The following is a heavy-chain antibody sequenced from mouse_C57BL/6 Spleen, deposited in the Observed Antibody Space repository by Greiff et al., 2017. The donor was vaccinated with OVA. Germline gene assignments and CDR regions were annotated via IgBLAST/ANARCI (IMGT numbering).Heavy chain of an antibody. CDR2: IDPSDSYT. CDR3: ARKDGSRFAY. V-gene: IGHV1-59*01. D-gene: IGHD1-1*01. J-gene: IGHJ3*01. Sequence: QVQLQQPGAELVRPGNSVKLSCKASGYTFTSYWMHWVKQRPGQGLEWIGVIDPSDSYTNYNQKFKGKATLTVDTSSSTAYMQLSSLTSEDSAVYYCARKDGSRFAYWGQGTLVTVSA. CDR1: GYTFTSYW.